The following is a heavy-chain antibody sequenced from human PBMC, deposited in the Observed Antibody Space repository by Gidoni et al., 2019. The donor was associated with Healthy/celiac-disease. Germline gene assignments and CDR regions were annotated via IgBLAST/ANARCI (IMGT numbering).Heavy chain of an antibody. J-gene: IGHJ1*01. D-gene: IGHD5-12*01. CDR2: ISISSSYI. CDR3: ARDQVGDSCSGRGYFQH. V-gene: IGHV3-21*01. CDR1: GFTFSRYS. Sequence: EVKRVEARGGLVNPGGSLRISYAASGFTFSRYSMNWVPSISISSSYIYYADSVKGRFTISRDNAKNSLYLQMNSLRAEDTAVYYCARDQVGDSCSGRGYFQHWGQGTLVTVAS.